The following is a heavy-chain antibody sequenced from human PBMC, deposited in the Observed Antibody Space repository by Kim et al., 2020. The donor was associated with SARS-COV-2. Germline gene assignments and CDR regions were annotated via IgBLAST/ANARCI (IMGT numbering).Heavy chain of an antibody. D-gene: IGHD2-15*01. Sequence: GGSLRLSCAASGFTFSSYAMHWVRQAPGKGLEWVAVISYDGSNKYYADSVKGRFTISRDNSKNTLYLQMNSLRAEDTAVYYCARAPGSGGDPLPLDYWGQGTLVTVSS. CDR1: GFTFSSYA. CDR2: ISYDGSNK. CDR3: ARAPGSGGDPLPLDY. V-gene: IGHV3-30-3*01. J-gene: IGHJ4*02.